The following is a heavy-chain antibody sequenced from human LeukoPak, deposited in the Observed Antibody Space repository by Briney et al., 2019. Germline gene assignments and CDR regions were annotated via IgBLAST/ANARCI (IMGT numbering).Heavy chain of an antibody. CDR1: GGSISSDY. J-gene: IGHJ5*02. V-gene: IGHV4-59*08. CDR3: ERSIVCRGPDSSLRWFDP. CDR2: IYDSGST. Sequence: SETLSLTCTVSGGSISSDYWSWIRQPPGKGLEWIGYIYDSGSTNYIPSLKSRVTMSLDTSKNHFSLKLSSVTAAATAVYYCERSIVCRGPDSSLRWFDPWGQGTLVTVSS. D-gene: IGHD3-22*01.